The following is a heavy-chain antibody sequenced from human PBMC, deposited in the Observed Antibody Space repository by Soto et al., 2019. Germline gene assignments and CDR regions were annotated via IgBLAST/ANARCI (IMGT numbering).Heavy chain of an antibody. CDR2: IWYDGSNK. V-gene: IGHV3-33*01. CDR3: ARRAGKGNYFDY. Sequence: GGLLRLSCAASGFTFSSYGMHWVRQAPGKGLEWVAVIWYDGSNKYYADSVKGRFTISRDNSKNTLYLQMNSLRAEDTAVYYCARRAGKGNYFDYWGQGTLVTVSS. D-gene: IGHD6-13*01. J-gene: IGHJ4*02. CDR1: GFTFSSYG.